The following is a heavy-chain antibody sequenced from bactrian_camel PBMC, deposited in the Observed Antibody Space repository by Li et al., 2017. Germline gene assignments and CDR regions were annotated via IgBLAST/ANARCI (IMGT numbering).Heavy chain of an antibody. CDR3: AAVRGADYSLSAACS. CDR2: ILTHGAA. CDR1: GLTLSNYY. D-gene: IGHD4*01. J-gene: IGHJ4*01. Sequence: HVQLVESGGGSVQPGGSLSLSCACAGLTLSNYYMAWYRQAPGNECEFVSAILTHGAAYYADAVKGRFTISHDSAENTMYLQMNDLKPEDTAMYYCAAVRGADYSLSAACSRGQGTQVTVS. V-gene: IGHV3S55*01.